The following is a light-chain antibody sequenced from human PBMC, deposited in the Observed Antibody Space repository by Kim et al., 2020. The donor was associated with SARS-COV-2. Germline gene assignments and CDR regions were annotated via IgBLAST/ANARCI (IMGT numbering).Light chain of an antibody. J-gene: IGLJ1*01. V-gene: IGLV1-40*01. CDR2: GNS. CDR1: RSNRGAVND. Sequence: TICCPRSRSNRGAVNDLHRYQQLPGTAPHLLIYGNSNRPSGVPDRFSGSKSGTSASLAITGLQAEDEADYYCQSYDSSLSDLYVFGTGTKVTVL. CDR3: QSYDSSLSDLYV.